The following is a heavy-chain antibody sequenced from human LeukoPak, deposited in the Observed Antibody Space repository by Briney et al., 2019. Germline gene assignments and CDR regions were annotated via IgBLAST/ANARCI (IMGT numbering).Heavy chain of an antibody. J-gene: IGHJ6*02. V-gene: IGHV3-66*04. Sequence: PGGSLRLSCAASGFTVSSNYMSWVRQAPGKGLEWVSVIYSGGSTYCADSVKGRFTISRDNSKNTLYLQMNSLRAEDTAVYYCARRPGGRDYYYGMDVWGQGTTVTVSS. CDR1: GFTVSSNY. D-gene: IGHD4-23*01. CDR2: IYSGGST. CDR3: ARRPGGRDYYYGMDV.